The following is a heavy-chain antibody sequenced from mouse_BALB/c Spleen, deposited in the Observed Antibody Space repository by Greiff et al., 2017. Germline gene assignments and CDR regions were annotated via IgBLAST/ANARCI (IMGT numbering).Heavy chain of an antibody. CDR2: INPSTGYT. V-gene: IGHV1-7*01. J-gene: IGHJ2*01. Sequence: VQLKQSGAELAKPGASVKMSCKASGYTFTSYWMHWVKQRPGQGLEWIGYINPSTGYTEYNQTFKDKATLTADKSSSTAYMQLSSLTSEDSAVYYCARWGSYFDYWGQGTTLTVSS. CDR1: GYTFTSYW. CDR3: ARWGSYFDY.